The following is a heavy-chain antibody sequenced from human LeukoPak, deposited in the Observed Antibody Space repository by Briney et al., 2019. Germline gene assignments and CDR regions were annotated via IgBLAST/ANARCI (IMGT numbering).Heavy chain of an antibody. D-gene: IGHD1-26*01. J-gene: IGHJ3*01. CDR2: ISGSGGRT. V-gene: IGHV3-23*01. Sequence: GGSLRLSCAASGFTFSSYAMSWVRQAPGKGLEWVSAISGSGGRTYYADSVKGRFTISRDNSKNTLYLQMNSLRAEDTAVYYCARDHVVGATGAFDVWGQGTMVTVSS. CDR1: GFTFSSYA. CDR3: ARDHVVGATGAFDV.